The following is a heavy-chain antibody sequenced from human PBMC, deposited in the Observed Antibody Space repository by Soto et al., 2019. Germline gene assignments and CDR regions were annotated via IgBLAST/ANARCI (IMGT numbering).Heavy chain of an antibody. D-gene: IGHD6-19*01. CDR2: ISYDGSNK. CDR3: ARDMAVAGIYYYYYYGMDV. J-gene: IGHJ6*02. V-gene: IGHV3-30-3*01. Sequence: PGGSLRLSCAAPGFTFSSYAMHWVRQAPGKGLEWVAVISYDGSNKYYADSVKGRFTISRDNSKNTLYLQMNSLRAEDTAVYYCARDMAVAGIYYYYYYGMDVWGRGTTVTVSS. CDR1: GFTFSSYA.